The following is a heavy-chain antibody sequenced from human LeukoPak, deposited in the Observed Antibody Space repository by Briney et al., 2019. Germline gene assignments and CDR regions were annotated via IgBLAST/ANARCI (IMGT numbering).Heavy chain of an antibody. D-gene: IGHD1-26*01. CDR3: TRDGGSFCDFDY. CDR1: GFTFSKDW. J-gene: IGHJ4*02. Sequence: GGSLRLSCAASGFTFSKDWMTWVRQAPGKGLEYVSVINTDGRITYYADSVKGRFTISRDNSKNTVYLQMGSLRGEDMAVYYCTRDGGSFCDFDYWGQGALVTVSS. V-gene: IGHV3-64*02. CDR2: INTDGRIT.